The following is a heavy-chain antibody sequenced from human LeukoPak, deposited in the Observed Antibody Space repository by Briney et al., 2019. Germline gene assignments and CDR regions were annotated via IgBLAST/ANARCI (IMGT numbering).Heavy chain of an antibody. CDR1: GFTFSTYW. Sequence: PGGFLRLSCVASGFTFSTYWMSWVRQAPGKGLEWVANLKQDGSVKHYVDSVKGRFTISRDNAKNSLYLQMTNLRAEDTAVYYCATSADSPGNSWGQGTLITVSS. J-gene: IGHJ4*02. CDR2: LKQDGSVK. CDR3: ATSADSPGNS. D-gene: IGHD4-23*01. V-gene: IGHV3-7*01.